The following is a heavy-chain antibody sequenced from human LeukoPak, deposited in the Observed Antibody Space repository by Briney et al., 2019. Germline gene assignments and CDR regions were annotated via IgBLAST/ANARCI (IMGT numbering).Heavy chain of an antibody. J-gene: IGHJ6*04. CDR1: GGSISSYY. Sequence: SETLSLTCTVSGGSISSYYWSWIRQPPGKGLEWIGYIYYSGSTNYNPSLKSRVTISVDTSKNQFSLKLSSVTAAGTAVYYCARGFGHYDFWSGPHLVDVWGKGTTVTVSS. V-gene: IGHV4-59*01. CDR2: IYYSGST. CDR3: ARGFGHYDFWSGPHLVDV. D-gene: IGHD3-3*01.